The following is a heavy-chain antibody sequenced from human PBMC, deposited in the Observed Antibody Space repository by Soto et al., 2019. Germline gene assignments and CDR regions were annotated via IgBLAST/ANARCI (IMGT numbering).Heavy chain of an antibody. V-gene: IGHV3-23*01. CDR3: AKDLNGSGNFTSYYHYGMDV. CDR2: ISGSGRNT. Sequence: EVKLLESGGGLVHPGGSLRLSCAASGFTFSNYAMNWVRQAPGKGLGWVSSISGSGRNTYYADSVKGRLTISRDSSKNTLYLQMNSLRVEDTGVYYCAKDLNGSGNFTSYYHYGMDVWGQGTTVTVSS. CDR1: GFTFSNYA. D-gene: IGHD3-10*01. J-gene: IGHJ6*02.